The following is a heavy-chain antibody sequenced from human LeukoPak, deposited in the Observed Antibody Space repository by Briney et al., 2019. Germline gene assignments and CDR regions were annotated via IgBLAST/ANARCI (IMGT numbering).Heavy chain of an antibody. D-gene: IGHD5-24*01. J-gene: IGHJ4*02. V-gene: IGHV4-39*01. CDR3: ARLRRDAYNLVADDY. CDR1: GGSIRTGTFY. CDR2: IYYSGST. Sequence: KASATLSLTCTVSGGSIRTGTFYWAWIRQPPGKGLEWIGSIYYSGSTYYNLSLKSRVTISVDTSKNQLSLKVTSVTAADTAVYYCARLRRDAYNLVADDYWGQGTLFTVSS.